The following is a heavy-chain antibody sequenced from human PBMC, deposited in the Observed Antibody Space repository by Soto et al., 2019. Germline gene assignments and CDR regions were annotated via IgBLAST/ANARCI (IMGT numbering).Heavy chain of an antibody. CDR3: ARHRPRGGWPKFDFDY. CDR1: GGSISSSSYY. D-gene: IGHD6-19*01. Sequence: SETLSLTCTVSGGSISSSSYYWGWIRQPPGKGLEWIGSIYYSGSTYYNPSLKSRVTISVDTSKNQFSLKLSSVTAADTAVYYCARHRPRGGWPKFDFDYWGQGTLVTVSS. J-gene: IGHJ4*02. V-gene: IGHV4-39*01. CDR2: IYYSGST.